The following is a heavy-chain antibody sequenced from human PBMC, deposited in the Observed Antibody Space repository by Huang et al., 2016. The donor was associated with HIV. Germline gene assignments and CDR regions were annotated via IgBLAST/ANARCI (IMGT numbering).Heavy chain of an antibody. Sequence: QMQLQQRGAGLLKHSETLSLTCGVSGGSFTGNYLTWIRQAPGKGLEWIGEVNDSGAHNYHLSLNGRVTVSLYKSNRELSLSLRSVTAADTAVYYCARQWTILEWLLGLDVWGQGTTVIVSS. D-gene: IGHD3-3*01. CDR1: GGSFTGNY. CDR2: VNDSGAH. V-gene: IGHV4-34*02. CDR3: ARQWTILEWLLGLDV. J-gene: IGHJ6*02.